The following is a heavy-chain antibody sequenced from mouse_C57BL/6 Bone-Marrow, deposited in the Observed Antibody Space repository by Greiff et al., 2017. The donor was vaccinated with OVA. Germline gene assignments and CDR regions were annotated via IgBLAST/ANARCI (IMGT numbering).Heavy chain of an antibody. CDR3: ARNGYSPYAMDY. CDR2: IYPGDGDT. CDR1: GYAFSSYW. J-gene: IGHJ4*01. Sequence: QVQLKESGAELVKPGASVKISCKASGYAFSSYWMNWVKQRPGKGLEWIGQIYPGDGDTNYNGKFKGKATLTADKSSSTAYMQLSSLTSEDSAVYFCARNGYSPYAMDYWGQGTSVTVSS. V-gene: IGHV1-80*01. D-gene: IGHD2-3*01.